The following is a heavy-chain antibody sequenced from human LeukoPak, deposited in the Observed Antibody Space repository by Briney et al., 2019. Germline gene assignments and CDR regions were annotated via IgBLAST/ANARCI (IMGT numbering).Heavy chain of an antibody. Sequence: PSETLSLTCTVSGGSVSSYYWSWIRQPPGKGLEWIGYIYYSGSTNYNPSLKSRVSISVDTSKNQFSLKLSSVTAADTAVYYCARHDSPGYCSSTSCRGERGYYYYYGMDVWGQGTTVTVSS. CDR1: GGSVSSYY. D-gene: IGHD2-2*03. J-gene: IGHJ6*02. CDR2: IYYSGST. V-gene: IGHV4-59*08. CDR3: ARHDSPGYCSSTSCRGERGYYYYYGMDV.